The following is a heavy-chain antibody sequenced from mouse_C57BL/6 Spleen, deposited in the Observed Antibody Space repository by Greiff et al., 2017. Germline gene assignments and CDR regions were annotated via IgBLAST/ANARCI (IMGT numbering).Heavy chain of an antibody. CDR1: GFTFSDYG. J-gene: IGHJ3*01. D-gene: IGHD4-1*01. CDR2: ISSGSSTI. V-gene: IGHV5-17*01. Sequence: EVQLVESGGGLVKPGGSLKLSCAASGFTFSDYGMHWVRQAPEKGLEWVAYISSGSSTIYYADTVKGRFTISRDNAKNTLYLQMTSLRSEDTAMYYCARGGTSQFADWGHGALVTVSA. CDR3: ARGGTSQFAD.